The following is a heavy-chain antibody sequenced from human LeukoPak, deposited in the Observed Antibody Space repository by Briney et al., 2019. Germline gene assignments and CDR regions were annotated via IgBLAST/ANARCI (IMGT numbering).Heavy chain of an antibody. CDR1: GGSFSGYY. CDR2: INHSGRT. D-gene: IGHD3-22*01. V-gene: IGHV4-34*01. Sequence: PSETLSLTCAVYGGSFSGYYWSWIRQSPEKGLEWIGEINHSGRTNYNPSLKSRVTISVDTSKNQFSLKLSSVTAADTAVYYCAREGYYYDSSGSDYWGQGTLVTVSS. J-gene: IGHJ4*02. CDR3: AREGYYYDSSGSDY.